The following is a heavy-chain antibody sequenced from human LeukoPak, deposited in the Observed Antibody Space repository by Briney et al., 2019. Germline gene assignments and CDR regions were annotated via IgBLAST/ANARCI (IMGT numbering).Heavy chain of an antibody. Sequence: SETLSLTCTVSGXSISSSSYYWGWIRQPPGKGLEWIGSIYYSGSTYYSPSLKSRVTISVDTSKNQFSLKLNSVTAADTAVYYCARHRIPAADDAFDIWGQGTMVTVSS. CDR2: IYYSGST. J-gene: IGHJ3*02. CDR3: ARHRIPAADDAFDI. V-gene: IGHV4-39*01. D-gene: IGHD6-13*01. CDR1: GXSISSSSYY.